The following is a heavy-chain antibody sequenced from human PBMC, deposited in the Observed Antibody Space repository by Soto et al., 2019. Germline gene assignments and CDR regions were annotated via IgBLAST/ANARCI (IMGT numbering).Heavy chain of an antibody. Sequence: QVQLVQSGAEVKKPGSSVKVSCKASGGTFSSYTISWVRQAPGQGLEWMGRIIPILGIANYAQKFQGRVTITAAKATSKAYMALSSLRSEDTAVDYCARVKGVGCSGGSCYYYYGMDVWGQGTTVTVSS. CDR3: ARVKGVGCSGGSCYYYYGMDV. D-gene: IGHD2-15*01. CDR2: IIPILGIA. CDR1: GGTFSSYT. V-gene: IGHV1-69*02. J-gene: IGHJ6*02.